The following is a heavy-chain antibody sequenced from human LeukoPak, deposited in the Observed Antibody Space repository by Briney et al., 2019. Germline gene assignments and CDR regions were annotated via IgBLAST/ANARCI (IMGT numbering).Heavy chain of an antibody. CDR2: IIPILGIA. CDR1: GGTFSSYA. D-gene: IGHD3-22*01. CDR3: ARGEEYYYDSSGYSPFGV. V-gene: IGHV1-69*04. Sequence: GASVKVSCKASGGTFSSYAISWVRQAPGQGLEWMERIIPILGIANYAQKFQGRVTITADKSTSTAYMELSSLRSEDTAVYYCARGEEYYYDSSGYSPFGVWGQGTTVTVSS. J-gene: IGHJ6*02.